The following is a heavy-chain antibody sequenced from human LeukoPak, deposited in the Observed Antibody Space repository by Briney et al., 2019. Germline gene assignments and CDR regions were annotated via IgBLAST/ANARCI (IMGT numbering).Heavy chain of an antibody. J-gene: IGHJ4*02. CDR1: GGTFSSET. V-gene: IGHV1-69*13. CDR3: ATTKGRRHYGGPGYVLDN. Sequence: SVKVSCKASGGTFSSETYSWLRQAPGQGLEWMGGLMPLFDKSNYAQNFKGRVTITADQSANTAYMQLISLTAADTAVYYCATTKGRRHYGGPGYVLDNWGQGAQVTVSS. D-gene: IGHD2-21*01. CDR2: LMPLFDKS.